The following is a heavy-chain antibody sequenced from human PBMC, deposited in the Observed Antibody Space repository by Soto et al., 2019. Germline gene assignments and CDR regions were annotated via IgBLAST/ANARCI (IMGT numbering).Heavy chain of an antibody. CDR2: INSDGSST. CDR3: ARDEQWLVPFDY. Sequence: GGSLRLSCAASGFTFSSYWMHWVRQAPGKGLVWVSRINSDGSSTSYADSAKGRFTISRDNAKNTLYLQMNSLRAEDTAVYYCARDEQWLVPFDYWGQGTLVTVSS. CDR1: GFTFSSYW. V-gene: IGHV3-74*01. J-gene: IGHJ4*02. D-gene: IGHD6-19*01.